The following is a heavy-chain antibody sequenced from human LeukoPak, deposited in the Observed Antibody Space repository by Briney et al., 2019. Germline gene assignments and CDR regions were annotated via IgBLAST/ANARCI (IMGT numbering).Heavy chain of an antibody. CDR2: IYSTGST. J-gene: IGHJ4*02. CDR1: GYSISSAYY. CDR3: ARHGGPGYSYVQGVFDY. Sequence: SETLSLTCSVSGYSISSAYYWGWIRQPPGKGLEWIGSIYSTGSTFYNPSLKSRVTISEDTSKNQFSLKLTSVTAADTAVYYCARHGGPGYSYVQGVFDYWGQGTLVTVSS. V-gene: IGHV4-38-2*02. D-gene: IGHD5-18*01.